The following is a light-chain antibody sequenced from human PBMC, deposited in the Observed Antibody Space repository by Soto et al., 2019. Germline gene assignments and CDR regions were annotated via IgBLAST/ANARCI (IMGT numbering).Light chain of an antibody. Sequence: QSALTQPRSVSGSPGQSVTISCTGTSSDVGGYNYVSWYQQHPGKAPKLMIYDVSKRPSGVPDRFSGSKSGNTASLTISGLQAEDEADYYCCSNVGVYTFIFGGGTKVTVL. J-gene: IGLJ2*01. CDR1: SSDVGGYNY. V-gene: IGLV2-11*01. CDR2: DVS. CDR3: CSNVGVYTFI.